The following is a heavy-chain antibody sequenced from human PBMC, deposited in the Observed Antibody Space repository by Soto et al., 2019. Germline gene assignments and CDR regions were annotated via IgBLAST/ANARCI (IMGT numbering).Heavy chain of an antibody. Sequence: ESGGGVVQPGRSLRLSCAASAFTLSKFAMHWVRQAPGKGLEWVAVTSKDGINTYYAGAVKGRFTISRDNSKSTMYLQMNSLRTEDTAMYYCARGNMDVWGQGTTVTVSS. J-gene: IGHJ6*02. CDR3: ARGNMDV. CDR1: AFTLSKFA. CDR2: TSKDGINT. V-gene: IGHV3-30-3*01. D-gene: IGHD1-1*01.